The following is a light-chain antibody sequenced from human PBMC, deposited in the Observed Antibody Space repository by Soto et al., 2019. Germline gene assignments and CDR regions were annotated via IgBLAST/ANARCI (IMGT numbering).Light chain of an antibody. CDR3: QQYASLIS. J-gene: IGKJ4*01. Sequence: DIQMTQSPSSLSASVGDRVTITCQASQDITNYLNWFQQKPGKAPDLLIYDASTLTTGVPSRFSGTGSGTDFTFTISGLQAEDVATYYCQQYASLISFGGGTKVEIK. V-gene: IGKV1-33*01. CDR2: DAS. CDR1: QDITNY.